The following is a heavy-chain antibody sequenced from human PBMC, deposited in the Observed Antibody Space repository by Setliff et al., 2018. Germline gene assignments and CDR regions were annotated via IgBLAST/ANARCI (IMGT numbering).Heavy chain of an antibody. CDR2: INPNSGDT. D-gene: IGHD3-10*01. J-gene: IGHJ6*02. V-gene: IGHV1-2*02. CDR1: GYTFTAYY. CDR3: ARDFFYGSGSQAAGGMDV. Sequence: ASVKVSCKASGYTFTAYYMHWMRQAPGQGLEWMGWINPNSGDTNYAQNFQGRVTMTRDTSISTAYMELSRLRSDDTAVYHCARDFFYGSGSQAAGGMDVWGQGTTVTVSS.